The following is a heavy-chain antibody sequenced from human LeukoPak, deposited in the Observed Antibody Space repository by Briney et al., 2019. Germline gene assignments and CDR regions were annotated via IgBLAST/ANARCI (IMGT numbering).Heavy chain of an antibody. J-gene: IGHJ4*02. CDR3: ARRAGAYSHPYDY. CDR1: GFTFSSYS. Sequence: GGSLRLSCAASGFTFSSYSMNWVRPAPGKRLEWVSYISSSSSTIYYADSVKGRFTISRDNAKNSLYLQMNSLRAEDTAVYYCARRAGAYSHPYDYWGQGTLVTVSS. D-gene: IGHD4/OR15-4a*01. CDR2: ISSSSSTI. V-gene: IGHV3-48*01.